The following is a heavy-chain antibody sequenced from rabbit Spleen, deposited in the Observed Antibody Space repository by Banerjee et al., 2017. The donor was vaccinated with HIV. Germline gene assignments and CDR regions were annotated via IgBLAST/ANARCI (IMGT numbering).Heavy chain of an antibody. J-gene: IGHJ6*01. CDR1: GVSFNDKDV. D-gene: IGHD8-1*01. Sequence: QEQLEESGGGLVKPEGSLTLTCKASGVSFNDKDVMCWVRQAPGKGLEWIGCIAAGNGATYYASWAKGRLTISKTSSTTVTLQMTSLTAADTATYFCARDTGTSFSTYGMDLWGQGTLVTVS. V-gene: IGHV1S45*01. CDR3: ARDTGTSFSTYGMDL. CDR2: IAAGNGAT.